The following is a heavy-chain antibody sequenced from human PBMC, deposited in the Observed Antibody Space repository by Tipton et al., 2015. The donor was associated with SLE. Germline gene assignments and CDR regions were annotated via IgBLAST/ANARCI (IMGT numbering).Heavy chain of an antibody. CDR3: AGGGGWLPD. V-gene: IGHV4-59*11. J-gene: IGHJ4*02. CDR2: ISDSGST. CDR1: GGSISCHY. D-gene: IGHD5-18*01. Sequence: TLSLTCTVSGGSISCHYWSWVRQPPGKGLEQLGYISDSGSTSYNPPLKSRVTISVNTSKNQFFLKLGSVTAADTAVYYWAGGGGWLPDWGQGTVVTVSS.